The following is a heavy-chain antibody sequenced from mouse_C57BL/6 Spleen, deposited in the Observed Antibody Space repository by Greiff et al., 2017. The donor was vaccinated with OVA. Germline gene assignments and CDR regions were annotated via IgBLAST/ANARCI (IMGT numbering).Heavy chain of an antibody. Sequence: VQLQQPGAELVRPGPSVKLSCKASGYTFTSYWMHWVKQRPGQGLEWIGVIDPSDSYTNYNQKFKGKATLTVDTSSSTAYMQLSSLTSEDSAVYYCARGWDVDYWGQGTTLTVSS. V-gene: IGHV1-59*01. J-gene: IGHJ2*01. CDR2: IDPSDSYT. CDR3: ARGWDVDY. CDR1: GYTFTSYW. D-gene: IGHD4-1*01.